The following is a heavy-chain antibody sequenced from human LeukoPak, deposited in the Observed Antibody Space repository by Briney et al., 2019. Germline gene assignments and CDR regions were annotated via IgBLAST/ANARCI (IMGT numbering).Heavy chain of an antibody. CDR2: IYYSGST. D-gene: IGHD3-22*01. J-gene: IGHJ4*02. Sequence: SETLSLTCTVSGGSISSYYWSWIRQPPGKGLEWIGYIYYSGSTNYNPSLKSRVTISVKTSKNQFSLKLRSVTAADTAVYYCAKWADSSGYYYFDYWGQGTLVTVSS. CDR1: GGSISSYY. CDR3: AKWADSSGYYYFDY. V-gene: IGHV4-59*01.